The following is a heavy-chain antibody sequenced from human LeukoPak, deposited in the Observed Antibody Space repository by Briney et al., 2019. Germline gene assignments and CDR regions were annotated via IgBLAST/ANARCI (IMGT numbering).Heavy chain of an antibody. D-gene: IGHD6-13*01. J-gene: IGHJ4*02. CDR1: GFTFSSYA. CDR3: ARVPPSIPAAPWGTFDY. Sequence: GGSLRLSCAASGFTFSSYAMSWVRQAPGKGLEWVSAISGSGGSTYYADSVKGRFTISRDNSKNTLYLQMNSLRAEDTAVHSCARVPPSIPAAPWGTFDYWGQGTLVTVSS. CDR2: ISGSGGST. V-gene: IGHV3-23*01.